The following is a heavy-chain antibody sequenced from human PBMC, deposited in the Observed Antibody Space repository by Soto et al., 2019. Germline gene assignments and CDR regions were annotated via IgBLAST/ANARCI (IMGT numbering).Heavy chain of an antibody. CDR1: GGSISSGGYY. Sequence: QVQLQESGPGLVKPSQTLSLTCTVSGGSISSGGYYWSWIRQHPGKGLEWIGYIYYSGSTYYHPSLNSRVTISVDTSKNQFSLKLSSVTAADTAVYYCARGREYQLRLGGNWFDPWGQGTLVTVSS. D-gene: IGHD2-2*01. V-gene: IGHV4-31*03. CDR3: ARGREYQLRLGGNWFDP. CDR2: IYYSGST. J-gene: IGHJ5*02.